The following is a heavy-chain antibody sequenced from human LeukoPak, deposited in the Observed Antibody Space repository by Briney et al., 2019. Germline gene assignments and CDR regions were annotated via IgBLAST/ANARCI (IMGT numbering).Heavy chain of an antibody. D-gene: IGHD3-3*01. J-gene: IGHJ6*03. CDR1: GFTFSSYA. CDR2: ISGSGGST. V-gene: IGHV3-23*01. Sequence: PGGSLRLSCAASGFTFSSYAMSWVRQAPGKGLEWVSAISGSGGSTYYADSVKGRFTISRDNSKNTLYLQMNSLRAEDTAVYYCAKDHFWKPRSDYYYYYMDVWGKGTTVTVSS. CDR3: AKDHFWKPRSDYYYYYMDV.